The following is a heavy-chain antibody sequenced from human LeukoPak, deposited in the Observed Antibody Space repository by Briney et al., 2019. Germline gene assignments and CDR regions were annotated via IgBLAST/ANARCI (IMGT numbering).Heavy chain of an antibody. V-gene: IGHV3-33*01. D-gene: IGHD3-22*01. Sequence: QPGRSLRLSCAASGFTFSSYGMHWVRQAPGKGLEWVAVIWYDGSNKYYADSVKGRFTISRDNSKNTLYLQMNSLRAEDTAVYYCARDSTSYYYGSSGYDAFDIWGQGTMVTVSS. CDR1: GFTFSSYG. J-gene: IGHJ3*02. CDR2: IWYDGSNK. CDR3: ARDSTSYYYGSSGYDAFDI.